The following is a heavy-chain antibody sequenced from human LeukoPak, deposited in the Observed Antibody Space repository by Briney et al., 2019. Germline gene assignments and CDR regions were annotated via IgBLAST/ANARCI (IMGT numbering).Heavy chain of an antibody. D-gene: IGHD3-3*02. J-gene: IGHJ6*03. CDR3: GRVLARPSGYMDV. CDR1: GGSISSDY. Sequence: PSETLSLTCTVSGGSISSDYWSWVRQPAGKGLEWIGRIYTSGSTNYNPSLKSRVTMSVDTSKNQFSLKLSSVTAADAAVCYCGRVLARPSGYMDVWGKGTTVTVSS. CDR2: IYTSGST. V-gene: IGHV4-4*07.